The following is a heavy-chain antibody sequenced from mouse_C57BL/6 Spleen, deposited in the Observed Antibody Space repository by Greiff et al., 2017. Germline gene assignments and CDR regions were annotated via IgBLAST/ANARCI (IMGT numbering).Heavy chain of an antibody. Sequence: QVQLQQPGTELVKPGASVKLSCKASGYTFTSYWMHWVKQRPGQGLEWIGNINPSTGGTYYNEKFKGKATLTVDKSSSTAYLQLSSLTSEDSAVYYGARSGHYGSSHYAMDYWGQGTSVTVSS. D-gene: IGHD1-1*01. V-gene: IGHV1-53*01. J-gene: IGHJ4*01. CDR2: INPSTGGT. CDR1: GYTFTSYW. CDR3: ARSGHYGSSHYAMDY.